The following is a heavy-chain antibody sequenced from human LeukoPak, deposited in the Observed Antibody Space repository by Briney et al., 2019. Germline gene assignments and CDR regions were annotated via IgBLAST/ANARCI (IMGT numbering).Heavy chain of an antibody. CDR2: ISWNSGSI. Sequence: GGSLRLSCAASGFTFDDYAMHWVRQAPGKGPEWVSGISWNSGSIGYADSVKGRFTISRDNAKNSLYLQMNSLRAEDTALYYCAKDIWEWPCGNFDYWGQGTLVTVSS. CDR3: AKDIWEWPCGNFDY. CDR1: GFTFDDYA. V-gene: IGHV3-9*01. J-gene: IGHJ4*02. D-gene: IGHD3-3*01.